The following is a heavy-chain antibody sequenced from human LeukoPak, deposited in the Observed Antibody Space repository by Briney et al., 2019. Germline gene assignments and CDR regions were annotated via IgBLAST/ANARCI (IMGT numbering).Heavy chain of an antibody. V-gene: IGHV3-15*01. J-gene: IGHJ4*02. CDR2: IKSKTDGGTT. CDR1: GFTFSSYA. CDR3: STTYYYDSSEGY. Sequence: KPGGSLRLSCAASGFTFSSYAMSWVRQAPGKGLEWVGRIKSKTDGGTTDYAAPVKGRFTISRDDSKNTLYLQMNSLKTEDTAVYYCSTTYYYDSSEGYWGQGTLVTVSS. D-gene: IGHD3-22*01.